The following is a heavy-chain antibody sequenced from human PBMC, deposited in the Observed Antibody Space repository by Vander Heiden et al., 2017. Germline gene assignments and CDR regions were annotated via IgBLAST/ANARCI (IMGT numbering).Heavy chain of an antibody. CDR2: IYPRDSYT. CDR3: AREDYDSSGRGPIDI. V-gene: IGHV5-51*01. J-gene: IGHJ3*02. CDR1: GYSFTNCG. Sequence: EVQLVQSGAAVKKPGASLKMSRKASGYSFTNCGFGWGRQRPGKGLEWMAVIYPRDSYTKYSPSFQGQVTISADKSVSTAYLQWNSLKASDTAMYYCAREDYDSSGRGPIDIWGQGTMVTVSA. D-gene: IGHD3-22*01.